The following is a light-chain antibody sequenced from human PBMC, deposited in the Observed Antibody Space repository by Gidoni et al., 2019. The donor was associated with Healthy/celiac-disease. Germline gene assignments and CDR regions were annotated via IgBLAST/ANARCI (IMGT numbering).Light chain of an antibody. CDR3: QQSYSTPGT. CDR1: QSISSY. Sequence: DIQRTQSPSSLSASVGDRVTITCRASQSISSYLNWYQQKPGKAPKLLIYAASSLQSGVPSRFSGSGSGTDFTLTISSLQPEDFATYYCQQSYSTPGTFGQXTKVEIK. V-gene: IGKV1-39*01. CDR2: AAS. J-gene: IGKJ1*01.